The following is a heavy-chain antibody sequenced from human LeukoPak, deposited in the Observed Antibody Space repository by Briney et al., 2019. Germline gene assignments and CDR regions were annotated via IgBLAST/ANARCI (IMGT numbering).Heavy chain of an antibody. CDR1: GGSISSYY. D-gene: IGHD3-22*01. Sequence: SETLSLTCTVSGGSISSYYWSWIRQPAGKGLEWIGRIYTSGSTNYNPSLKSRVTMSVDTSKNQFSLKLSSVTAADTAVYYCARDQPYYYDSSGYYYYYYYMDVWGKGTTVTVSS. J-gene: IGHJ6*03. V-gene: IGHV4-4*07. CDR3: ARDQPYYYDSSGYYYYYYYMDV. CDR2: IYTSGST.